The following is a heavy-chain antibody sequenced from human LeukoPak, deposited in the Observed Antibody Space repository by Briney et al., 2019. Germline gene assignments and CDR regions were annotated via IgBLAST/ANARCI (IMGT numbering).Heavy chain of an antibody. V-gene: IGHV3-66*01. J-gene: IGHJ3*02. CDR2: IYSGSST. Sequence: PGGSLRLSCAASGFTVSSNYMTCVPQAPGKGLEWVSVIYSGSSTYYSDSVKGRFTISRDNSKNTLYLQMNSLRAEDTSDCARPVTSAFDIWGQGTMVTVSS. CDR1: GFTVSSNY. D-gene: IGHD4-11*01. CDR3: PVTSAFDI.